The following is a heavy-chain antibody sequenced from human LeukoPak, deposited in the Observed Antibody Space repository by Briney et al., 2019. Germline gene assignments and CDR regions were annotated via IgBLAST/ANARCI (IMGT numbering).Heavy chain of an antibody. CDR3: AKEGSSSWYNWFDP. D-gene: IGHD6-13*01. CDR2: ISSSGGST. V-gene: IGHV3-23*01. CDR1: GFTFSSYS. Sequence: GGSLRLSCAASGFTFSSYSMSWVPQAPGKGLEWVSTISSSGGSTYYTDSVKGRFTISRDNTKNKLYQQMNSLRGEDTAMDYCAKEGSSSWYNWFDPWGQGTLVTVSS. J-gene: IGHJ5*02.